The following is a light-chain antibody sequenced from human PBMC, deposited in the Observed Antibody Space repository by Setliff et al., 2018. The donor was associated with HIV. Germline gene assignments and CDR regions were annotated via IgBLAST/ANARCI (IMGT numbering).Light chain of an antibody. V-gene: IGLV2-14*03. CDR2: DVS. J-gene: IGLJ1*01. Sequence: QSALTQPASVSGSPGQSITISCTGTSSDVGTYNFVSWYQQHPGKAPKLMIYDVSNRPSGVSNRFSGSKSGNTASLTISGLQAEDEADYYCATWDDSLNGRVFGTGTKVTVL. CDR3: ATWDDSLNGRV. CDR1: SSDVGTYNF.